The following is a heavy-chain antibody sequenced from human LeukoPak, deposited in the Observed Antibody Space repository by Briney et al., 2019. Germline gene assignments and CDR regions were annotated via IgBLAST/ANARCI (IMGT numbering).Heavy chain of an antibody. CDR3: ARVGLMTIDP. J-gene: IGHJ5*02. V-gene: IGHV4-61*02. CDR1: GGSISSGSYY. Sequence: SETLSLTCTVPGGSISSGSYYWSWIRQPAGKGLEWIGRIYTSGSTNYNPSLKSRVTISVDTSKNQFSLKLSSVTAADTAVYYCARVGLMTIDPWGQGTLVTVSS. D-gene: IGHD3-9*01. CDR2: IYTSGST.